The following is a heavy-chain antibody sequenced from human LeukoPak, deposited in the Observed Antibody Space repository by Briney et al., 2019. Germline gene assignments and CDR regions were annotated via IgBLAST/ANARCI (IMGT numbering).Heavy chain of an antibody. CDR2: ISYDGSYK. CDR3: AKDDQYQPSRGGDGHYYYGTDV. CDR1: GFSFSSYA. Sequence: GGSLRLSCAASGFSFSSYAMHWVRQTPGKGLEWVAVISYDGSYKFYADSVKGRFTISRDNSKSTLYLQMSSLRAEDTAMYYCAKDDQYQPSRGGDGHYYYGTDVWGQGTTVTVSS. D-gene: IGHD2-2*01. V-gene: IGHV3-30*18. J-gene: IGHJ6*02.